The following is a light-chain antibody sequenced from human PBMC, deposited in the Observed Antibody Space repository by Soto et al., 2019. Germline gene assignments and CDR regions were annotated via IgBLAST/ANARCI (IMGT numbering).Light chain of an antibody. CDR2: DVS. V-gene: IGLV2-14*01. Sequence: QYALTQPASVSGSPGQSNTISCTGTSSDVGGYNYVSWYQQHPGKAPKLMIYDVSNRPSGVSNRFSGSKSGNTASLTISGLQAEDEADYYCSSYTSSSTVVFGGGTKLTVL. CDR3: SSYTSSSTVV. CDR1: SSDVGGYNY. J-gene: IGLJ2*01.